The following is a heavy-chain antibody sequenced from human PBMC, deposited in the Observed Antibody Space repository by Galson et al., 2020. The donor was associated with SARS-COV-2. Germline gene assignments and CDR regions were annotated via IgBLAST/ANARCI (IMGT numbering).Heavy chain of an antibody. CDR3: ARGDCSGGSCYPYYYYYMDV. CDR2: ISSSSSYI. D-gene: IGHD2-15*01. V-gene: IGHV3-21*01. J-gene: IGHJ6*03. Sequence: GGSLRLSCAASGFTFSSYSMNWVRQAPGKGLEWVSSISSSSSYIYYADSVKGRFTISRDNAKNSLYLQMNSLRAEDTAVYYCARGDCSGGSCYPYYYYYMDVWGKGTTVTVSS. CDR1: GFTFSSYS.